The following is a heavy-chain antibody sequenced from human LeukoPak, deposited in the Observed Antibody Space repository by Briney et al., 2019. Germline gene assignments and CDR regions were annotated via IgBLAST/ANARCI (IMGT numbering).Heavy chain of an antibody. CDR3: AAYNYYGSGSSP. CDR1: GYTFTSYG. V-gene: IGHV1-18*01. Sequence: GASVKVSCKASGYTFTSYGISWGRQATRRGLEWTGSISAYNGNTNYAQKLQGRVTMTTDTSTSTAYMELSSLRSEDTAVYYCAAYNYYGSGSSPWGQGTLVTVSS. J-gene: IGHJ5*02. D-gene: IGHD3-10*01. CDR2: ISAYNGNT.